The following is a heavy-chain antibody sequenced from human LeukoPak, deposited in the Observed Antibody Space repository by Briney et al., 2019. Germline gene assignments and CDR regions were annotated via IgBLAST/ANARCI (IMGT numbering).Heavy chain of an antibody. D-gene: IGHD6-19*01. CDR1: GFTVINTF. V-gene: IGHV3-53*01. J-gene: IGHJ4*02. CDR2: IYSVGTT. Sequence: GGSLRLSCAASGFTVINTFMSWVRQAPGKGLEWVSVIYSVGTTYYADSVKGRFTISRDNSKNTLYLQMNSLRAEDTAVYYCARGSGRLDYWGQGRLVTVSS. CDR3: ARGSGRLDY.